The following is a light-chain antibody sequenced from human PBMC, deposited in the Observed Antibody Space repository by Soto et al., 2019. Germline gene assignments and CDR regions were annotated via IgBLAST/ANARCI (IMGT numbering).Light chain of an antibody. CDR2: VAS. V-gene: IGKV3-20*01. J-gene: IGKJ5*01. CDR3: QQYGSSP. CDR1: QSVSSSY. Sequence: EIVLTQSPGTLSLSPGERATISCRASQSVSSSYLAWYQQKPGQAPRLLLYVASSRATGIPDRFSGSGSGTDFTLTISRLEPEEFAVYYCQQYGSSPFGQGTRLEIK.